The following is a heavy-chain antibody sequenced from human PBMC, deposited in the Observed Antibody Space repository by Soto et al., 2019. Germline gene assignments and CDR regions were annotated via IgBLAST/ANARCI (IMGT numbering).Heavy chain of an antibody. J-gene: IGHJ3*02. CDR1: GFTFSSYA. D-gene: IGHD6-19*01. V-gene: IGHV3-30-3*01. CDR3: ARERRGAPFYSSGWYEGAFDI. Sequence: QVQLVESGGGVVQPGRSLRLSCAASGFTFSSYAMHWVRQAPGKGLEWVAVISYDGSNKYYADSVKGRFTISRDNSKKTLYLQMNSLRAEDTAVYYCARERRGAPFYSSGWYEGAFDIWGQGTMVTVSS. CDR2: ISYDGSNK.